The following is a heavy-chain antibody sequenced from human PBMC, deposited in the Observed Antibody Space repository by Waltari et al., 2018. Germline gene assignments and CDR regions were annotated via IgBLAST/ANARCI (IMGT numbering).Heavy chain of an antibody. V-gene: IGHV3-30*18. CDR2: IWDNGSYK. CDR1: GFTFSSYA. D-gene: IGHD3-10*01. Sequence: QVQLVESGGGVVQPGTSLRLSCAASGFTFSSYAMHWVRPAPGKGLEWVAVIWDNGSYKYYGDSVKGRFTISRDNSRNTLYLQMHSLRGEDTAIYYCAKAIASSGSYSDYWGQGTLVTVSS. CDR3: AKAIASSGSYSDY. J-gene: IGHJ4*02.